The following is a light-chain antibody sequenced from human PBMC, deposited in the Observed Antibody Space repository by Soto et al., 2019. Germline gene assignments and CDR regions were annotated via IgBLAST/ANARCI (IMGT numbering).Light chain of an antibody. J-gene: IGLJ1*01. V-gene: IGLV1-47*01. CDR2: RNN. CDR3: AAWDDTVRNYV. Sequence: QAVVTQPPSVSGTPGQRVTISCSGSISNIGSNYVSWFQQLPGTAPTVLSSRNNQRPSGVPDRFSGSKSGTSASPAISGLRSEDEAEYYCAAWDDTVRNYVFGTGTKLTVL. CDR1: ISNIGSNY.